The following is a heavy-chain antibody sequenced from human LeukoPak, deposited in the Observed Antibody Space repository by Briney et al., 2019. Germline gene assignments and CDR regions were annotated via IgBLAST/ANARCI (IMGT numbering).Heavy chain of an antibody. D-gene: IGHD5-18*01. CDR3: ARAQYSYGPFDY. V-gene: IGHV4-34*01. Sequence: SETLSLTCTVSGGAISGYYWNWVRQPPGKGLEWIGEIYHSGSTNYNPSLKSRVTISVDRSKNQFSLKLSSVTAADTAVDYCARAQYSYGPFDYWGQGTLVTVSS. J-gene: IGHJ4*02. CDR1: GGAISGYY. CDR2: IYHSGST.